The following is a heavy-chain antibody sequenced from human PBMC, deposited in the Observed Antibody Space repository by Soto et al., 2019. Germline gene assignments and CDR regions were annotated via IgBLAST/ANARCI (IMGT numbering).Heavy chain of an antibody. Sequence: EVQLVESGGGLVKPGGSLRLSCAASGFTFSSYSMNWVRQAPGKGLEWVSSISSSSSYIYYADSVKGRFTISRDNAKNSLYLQMNRLRAEDTAVYYCARPALGYCSSTSCYTAYWGQGTLVTVSS. CDR1: GFTFSSYS. CDR2: ISSSSSYI. J-gene: IGHJ4*02. V-gene: IGHV3-21*01. D-gene: IGHD2-2*02. CDR3: ARPALGYCSSTSCYTAY.